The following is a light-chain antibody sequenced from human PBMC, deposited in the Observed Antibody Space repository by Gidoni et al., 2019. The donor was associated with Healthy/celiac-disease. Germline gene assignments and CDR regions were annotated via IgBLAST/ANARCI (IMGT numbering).Light chain of an antibody. V-gene: IGKV3-15*01. J-gene: IGKJ3*01. Sequence: ELVMTQSPATLSVSPGESATLSCRASQSVSSNLAWYQQKPGQAPRLLIYGASTRATGIPARFSGSGSGTEFTLTISSLQSEDFAVYYCQQYNNWLSGGFTVGPGTKVDIK. CDR2: GAS. CDR3: QQYNNWLSGGFT. CDR1: QSVSSN.